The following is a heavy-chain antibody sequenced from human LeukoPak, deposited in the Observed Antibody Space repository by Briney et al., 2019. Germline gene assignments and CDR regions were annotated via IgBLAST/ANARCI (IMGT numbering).Heavy chain of an antibody. V-gene: IGHV1-46*01. CDR1: GYTFTSYY. D-gene: IGHD6-6*01. J-gene: IGHJ4*02. CDR2: INPSGGST. CDR3: AREPGYSSSSDADYFDY. Sequence: ASVKVSCKASGYTFTSYYMHWVRQAPGQGLEWMGIINPSGGSTSYAQKFQGRVTMTRDTSTSTAYMELRSLRSDDTAVYYCAREPGYSSSSDADYFDYWGQGTLVTVSS.